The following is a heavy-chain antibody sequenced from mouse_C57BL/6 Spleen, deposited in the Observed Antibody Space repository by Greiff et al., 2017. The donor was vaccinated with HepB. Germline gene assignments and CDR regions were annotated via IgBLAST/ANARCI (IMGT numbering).Heavy chain of an antibody. CDR1: GYTFTSYW. J-gene: IGHJ4*01. V-gene: IGHV1-7*01. D-gene: IGHD1-1*01. CDR2: INPSSGYT. CDR3: ARLVVAYYAMDY. Sequence: VQLQQSGAELAKPGASVKLSCKASGYTFTSYWMHWVKQRPGQGLEWIGYINPSSGYTKYNQKFKDKATLTADKSSRTAYMQLSSLTYEDSAVYYCARLVVAYYAMDYWGQGTSVTVSS.